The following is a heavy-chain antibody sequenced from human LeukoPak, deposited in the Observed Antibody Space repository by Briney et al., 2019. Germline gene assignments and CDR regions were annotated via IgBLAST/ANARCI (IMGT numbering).Heavy chain of an antibody. J-gene: IGHJ1*01. Sequence: GGSLRLSCAASGFTFDDYAMHWVRQAPGKGLEWVSGISWNSGSIGYADSVKGRFTISRDNAKNSLYLQMNSLRAEDTALYYCAKGIQHWGQGTLVTVSS. CDR1: GFTFDDYA. CDR3: AKGIQH. V-gene: IGHV3-9*01. CDR2: ISWNSGSI.